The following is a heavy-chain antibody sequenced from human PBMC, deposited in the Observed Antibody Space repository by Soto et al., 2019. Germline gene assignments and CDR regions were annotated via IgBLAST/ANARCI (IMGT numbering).Heavy chain of an antibody. J-gene: IGHJ4*02. CDR1: GYSFTSYW. Sequence: EVQLVQSGAEVKKPGESLKISCKGSGYSFTSYWIGWVRQMPGKGLEWMGIIYPGDSDTRYSPSFQGQVTISADKSIRTAYRQWSSLKASDTAMYYCARREVTYYYGSGSYYFDYWGQGTLVTVSS. D-gene: IGHD3-10*01. V-gene: IGHV5-51*03. CDR2: IYPGDSDT. CDR3: ARREVTYYYGSGSYYFDY.